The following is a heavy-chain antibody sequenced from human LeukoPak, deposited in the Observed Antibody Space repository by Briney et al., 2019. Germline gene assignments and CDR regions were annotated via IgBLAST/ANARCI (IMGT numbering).Heavy chain of an antibody. CDR2: VKPDGSAQ. CDR1: GFTFSNSW. V-gene: IGHV3-7*01. J-gene: IGHJ5*02. CDR3: ANGGTYSSGP. D-gene: IGHD3-22*01. Sequence: GGSLRLSCAASGFTFSNSWMSWVRQAPGKGLEWVATVKPDGSAQYYVDSVKGRFTISRDNAKNSLFLQINSLRAEDTAVYYCANGGTYSSGPWGQGTLVTVSS.